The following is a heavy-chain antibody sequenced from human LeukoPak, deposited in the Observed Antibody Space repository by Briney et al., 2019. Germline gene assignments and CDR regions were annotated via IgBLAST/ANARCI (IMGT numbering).Heavy chain of an antibody. D-gene: IGHD6-19*01. V-gene: IGHV4-59*08. CDR1: GGSISPYH. CDR3: ARAVSGRFDY. Sequence: SETLSLTCTVSGGSISPYHLGWIRQPPGKGLEWTGYIYYSGSTNYNPPLNSRVTISVDTPKNQFSLRLRSVTAADTAIYYCARAVSGRFDYWGQGTLVTVSS. CDR2: IYYSGST. J-gene: IGHJ4*02.